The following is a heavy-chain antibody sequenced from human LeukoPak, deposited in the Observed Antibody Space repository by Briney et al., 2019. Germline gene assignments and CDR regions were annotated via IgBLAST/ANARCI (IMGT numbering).Heavy chain of an antibody. D-gene: IGHD2-8*01. CDR3: ARVPRGYCTNGVCSLGKGMDV. Sequence: ASVKVPCKASGYTFTGYYMHWVRQAPGQGLEWMGWINPNSGGTNYAQKFQGRVTMTRDTSISTAYMELSRLRSDDTAVYYCARVPRGYCTNGVCSLGKGMDVWGQGTTVTVSS. V-gene: IGHV1-2*02. CDR1: GYTFTGYY. J-gene: IGHJ6*02. CDR2: INPNSGGT.